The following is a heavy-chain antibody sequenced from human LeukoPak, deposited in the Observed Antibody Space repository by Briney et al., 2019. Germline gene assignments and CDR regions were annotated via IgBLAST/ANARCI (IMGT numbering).Heavy chain of an antibody. J-gene: IGHJ6*02. V-gene: IGHV3-48*01. CDR3: ARVFQEAVVLHTGTAYYYGMDV. Sequence: GGSLRLSCTASGFTFSDYSMNWVRQAPGKGLEWASYIVGSSGSTIYYADSVEGRFTISRDDAKNSLYLQMNSLRAEDTALYYCARVFQEAVVLHTGTAYYYGMDVWGQGTTVTVSS. CDR1: GFTFSDYS. CDR2: IVGSSGSTI. D-gene: IGHD2-15*01.